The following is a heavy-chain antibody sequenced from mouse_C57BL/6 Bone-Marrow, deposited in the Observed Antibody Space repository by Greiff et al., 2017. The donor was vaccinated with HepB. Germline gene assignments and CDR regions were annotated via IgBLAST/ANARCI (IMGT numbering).Heavy chain of an antibody. CDR3: ARDLHPSSYDYAMDY. D-gene: IGHD1-1*01. CDR2: ISYDGSN. J-gene: IGHJ4*01. CDR1: GYSITSGYY. V-gene: IGHV3-6*01. Sequence: VQLQESGPGLVKPSQSLSLTCSVTGYSITSGYYWNWIRQFPGNKLEWMGYISYDGSNNYNPSLKNRISITRDTSKNQFFLKLNSVTTEDTATYYCARDLHPSSYDYAMDYWGQGTSVTVSS.